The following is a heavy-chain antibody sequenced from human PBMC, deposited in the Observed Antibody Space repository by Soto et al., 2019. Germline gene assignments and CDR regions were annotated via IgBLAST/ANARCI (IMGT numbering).Heavy chain of an antibody. Sequence: QVQLVQSGAEVKKPGASVKVSCKASGYTFTSYAIHWMRQAPGQSLEWMGWINVGNGNTKYSQNFQGRVTFTRDTYASTAYMELSSLRSEDTAVYYCTRGPLAYCGIDCYRFDYWGQGTLVTVSS. D-gene: IGHD2-21*02. J-gene: IGHJ4*02. V-gene: IGHV1-3*01. CDR3: TRGPLAYCGIDCYRFDY. CDR1: GYTFTSYA. CDR2: INVGNGNT.